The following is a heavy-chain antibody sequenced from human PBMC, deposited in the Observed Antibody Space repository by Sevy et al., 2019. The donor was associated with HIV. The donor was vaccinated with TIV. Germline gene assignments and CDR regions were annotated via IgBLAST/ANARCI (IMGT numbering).Heavy chain of an antibody. CDR3: ARRSTYYYYALDV. D-gene: IGHD1-1*01. Sequence: ASVKVSCKASGYTFIDYLIHWVRQAPGQGPEWVGWINPKSGGTNTAQKFQGRVTMTRDTSISTVYMEVTRLDSDDTAVYFCARRSTYYYYALDVWGQGTTVTVSS. J-gene: IGHJ6*02. CDR2: INPKSGGT. CDR1: GYTFIDYL. V-gene: IGHV1-2*02.